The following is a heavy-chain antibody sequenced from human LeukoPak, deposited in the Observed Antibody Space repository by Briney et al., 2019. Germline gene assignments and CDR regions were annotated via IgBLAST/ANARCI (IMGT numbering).Heavy chain of an antibody. V-gene: IGHV4-34*01. J-gene: IGHJ6*03. CDR2: INHSGST. CDR3: ARLNYYYYNMDV. Sequence: SETLSLTCAVYGGSFRTYYWSWIRQPPGKGLEWIGEINHSGSTNYNPSLKSRVTTSVDTSKNQFSLKLSSVTAAGTTVYYCARLNYYYYNMDVWGRGTTVTISS. CDR1: GGSFRTYY.